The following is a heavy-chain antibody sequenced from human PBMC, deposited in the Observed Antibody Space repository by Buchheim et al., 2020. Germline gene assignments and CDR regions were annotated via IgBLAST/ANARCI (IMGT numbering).Heavy chain of an antibody. CDR1: GFTFSSYI. Sequence: QVQLVESGGGVVQPGRSLRLSCVVSGFTFSSYIMHWVRQAPGKGLEWVAFISYDGSEKYYADSVKGRFTISRDNSKNTLNVQVNSLRAEDTAVYYCAREQRTELDYWGQGTL. CDR2: ISYDGSEK. CDR3: AREQRTELDY. V-gene: IGHV3-30-3*01. J-gene: IGHJ4*02. D-gene: IGHD6-25*01.